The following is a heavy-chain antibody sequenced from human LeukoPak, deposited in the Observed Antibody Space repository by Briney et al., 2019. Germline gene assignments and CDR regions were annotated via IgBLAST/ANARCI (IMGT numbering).Heavy chain of an antibody. CDR3: ATDGDGYAIH. CDR2: IYYSGNI. Sequence: SETLSLTCTVSGGSISSSSYYWAWIRQPPGKGLEWIGSIYYSGNIYYNPSLKSRVTISVDTSKNQFSLKLTSVTAADTAVYYCATDGDGYAIHWGQGTLVAVSS. J-gene: IGHJ4*02. V-gene: IGHV4-39*07. D-gene: IGHD5-12*01. CDR1: GGSISSSSYY.